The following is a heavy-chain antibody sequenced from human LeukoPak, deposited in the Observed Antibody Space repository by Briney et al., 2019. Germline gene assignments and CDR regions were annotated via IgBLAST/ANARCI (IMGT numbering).Heavy chain of an antibody. Sequence: GGSLRLSCEASGFTFSSYAISWVRQAPGKGLEWVSAISGSGGSTYYADSVKGRFTISRDNSKNTLYLQMNSLRAEDTAVYYCAKDRATQIYYFDYWGQGTLVTVSS. CDR1: GFTFSSYA. V-gene: IGHV3-23*01. J-gene: IGHJ4*02. CDR2: ISGSGGST. CDR3: AKDRATQIYYFDY.